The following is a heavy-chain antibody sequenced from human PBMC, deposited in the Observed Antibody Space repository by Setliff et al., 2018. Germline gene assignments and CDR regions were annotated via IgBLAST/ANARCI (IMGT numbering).Heavy chain of an antibody. Sequence: PGGSLRLSCAASGFTFSDYHMSWIRQAPGKGLEWVSYISSSGSTIYYADSVKGRFTISRDNAKISLYLQMNSLRAEDTAVYYCARGSGHYYDSSGYFWGQGTLVTVSS. CDR2: ISSSGSTI. CDR1: GFTFSDYH. CDR3: ARGSGHYYDSSGYF. J-gene: IGHJ4*02. D-gene: IGHD3-22*01. V-gene: IGHV3-11*04.